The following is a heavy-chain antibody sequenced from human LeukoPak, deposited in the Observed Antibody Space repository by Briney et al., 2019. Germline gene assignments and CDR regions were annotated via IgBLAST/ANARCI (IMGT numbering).Heavy chain of an antibody. J-gene: IGHJ4*02. Sequence: GGSLRLSCAASGFTFSSFGMSWVRQAPGKGLEGVSAISGSGGSAYYADSVKGRFTISRDNSKNTLYLQMNSLRAEDTAVYYCAKVNMIVVVISGYYFDYWGQGTLVTVSS. CDR1: GFTFSSFG. CDR3: AKVNMIVVVISGYYFDY. V-gene: IGHV3-23*01. CDR2: ISGSGGSA. D-gene: IGHD3-22*01.